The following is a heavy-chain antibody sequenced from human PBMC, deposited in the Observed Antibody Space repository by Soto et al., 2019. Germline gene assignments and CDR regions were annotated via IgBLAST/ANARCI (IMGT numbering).Heavy chain of an antibody. Sequence: GESLKISCKGSGYSFTSYWISWVRQMPGKGLEWMGRIDPSDSYTNYSPSFQGHVTISADKSISTAYLQWSSLKASDTAMYYCARDPSSTIYGDYALQPFDYWGQGTLVTVSS. D-gene: IGHD4-17*01. CDR2: IDPSDSYT. J-gene: IGHJ4*02. V-gene: IGHV5-10-1*01. CDR1: GYSFTSYW. CDR3: ARDPSSTIYGDYALQPFDY.